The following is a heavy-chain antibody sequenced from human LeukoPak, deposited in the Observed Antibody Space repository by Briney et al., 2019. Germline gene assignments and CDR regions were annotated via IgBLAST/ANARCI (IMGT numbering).Heavy chain of an antibody. J-gene: IGHJ4*02. V-gene: IGHV3-66*02. CDR2: IYSGGST. CDR3: ARDPLAQDYDGDY. Sequence: PGGSLRLSCAASGFTVSSNYMSWVRQAPGKGLEWVSVIYSGGSTYYADSVKGRFTISRDNSKNTLYLQMNSLRAEDTAVHYCARDPLAQDYDGDYWGQGTLVTVSS. CDR1: GFTVSSNY. D-gene: IGHD4-23*01.